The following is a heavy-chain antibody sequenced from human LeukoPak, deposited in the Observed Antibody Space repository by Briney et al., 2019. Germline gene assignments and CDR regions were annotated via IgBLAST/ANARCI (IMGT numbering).Heavy chain of an antibody. CDR1: GFTFSSYA. CDR2: ISYDGSNK. CDR3: AREGARGVRGVITKGPNFDY. Sequence: GRSLRLSCAASGFTFSSYAMHWVHQAPGKGLEWVAVISYDGSNKYYADSVKGRFTISRDNSKNTLYLQMNSLRAEDTAVYYCAREGARGVRGVITKGPNFDYWGQGTLVTVSS. J-gene: IGHJ4*02. V-gene: IGHV3-30-3*01. D-gene: IGHD3-10*01.